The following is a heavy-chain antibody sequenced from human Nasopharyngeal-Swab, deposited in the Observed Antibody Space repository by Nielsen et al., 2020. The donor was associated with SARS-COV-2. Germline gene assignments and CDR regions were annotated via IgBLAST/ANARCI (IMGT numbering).Heavy chain of an antibody. CDR2: ISYDGSNK. J-gene: IGHJ4*02. CDR3: ARDAPDYGDYAIDY. Sequence: WLRDSPGEGLEWLAVISYDGSNKYYADPVKGRFTISRDNSKNTLYLQMNSLRAEDTAVYYCARDAPDYGDYAIDYWGQGTLVTVSS. V-gene: IGHV3-30-3*01. D-gene: IGHD4-17*01.